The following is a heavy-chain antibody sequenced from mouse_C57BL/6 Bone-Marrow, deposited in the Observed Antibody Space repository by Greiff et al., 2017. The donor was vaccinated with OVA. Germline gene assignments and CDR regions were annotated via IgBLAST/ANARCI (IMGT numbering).Heavy chain of an antibody. CDR1: GYSFSGYY. D-gene: IGHD1-1*02. J-gene: IGHJ2*01. CDR2: INPSTGGT. Sequence: EVQLQQSGPELVKPGASVKISCKASGYSFSGYYMNWVKQSPEKSLEWIGEINPSTGGTTYNQKFKAKATLTVDKSSSTAYMQLKSLTSEDSAVYYCARRYGLDYWGQGTTLTVSS. V-gene: IGHV1-42*01. CDR3: ARRYGLDY.